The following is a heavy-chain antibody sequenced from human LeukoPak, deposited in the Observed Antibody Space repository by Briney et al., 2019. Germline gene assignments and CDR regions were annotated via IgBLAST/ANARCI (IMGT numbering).Heavy chain of an antibody. Sequence: SETLSLTCAVYGGSFSGYYWSWIRQPPGKGLEWIGEINHSGSTNYNPSLKSRVTISVDTSKNQFSLKLSSVTAADTAVYYCARPSRSGSYLSYFDYWGQGTLVTVSS. J-gene: IGHJ4*02. CDR3: ARPSRSGSYLSYFDY. V-gene: IGHV4-34*01. CDR1: GGSFSGYY. D-gene: IGHD1-26*01. CDR2: INHSGST.